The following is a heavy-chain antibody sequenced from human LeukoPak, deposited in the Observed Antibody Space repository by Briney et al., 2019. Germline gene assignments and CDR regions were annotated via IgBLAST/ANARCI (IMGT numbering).Heavy chain of an antibody. CDR2: IHHSGST. D-gene: IGHD3-22*01. CDR1: ADSISSAHY. CDR3: ARRTSGYPNYFDY. J-gene: IGHJ4*02. V-gene: IGHV4-38-2*02. Sequence: SETLSLTCTVSADSISSAHYWGWIRQPPGKGLDWIGTIHHSGSTYYNPSLKSRVTISVDTSKNQFSLKLSSVAAADTAVYYCARRTSGYPNYFDYWGRGTLVTVSS.